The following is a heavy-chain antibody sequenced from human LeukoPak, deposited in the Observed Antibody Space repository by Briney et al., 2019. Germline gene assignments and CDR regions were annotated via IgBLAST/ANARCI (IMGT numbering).Heavy chain of an antibody. J-gene: IGHJ4*02. CDR3: ARDPGSGSYYNGDNFDY. D-gene: IGHD3-10*01. CDR1: GGSISSYY. CDR2: IYYSGST. V-gene: IGHV4-59*01. Sequence: SETLSLTCSVSGGSISSYYWSWIRQPPGKGLEWIGYIYYSGSTNYNPSLKSRVTISVDTSKNQFSLKLSSVTAADAAVYYCARDPGSGSYYNGDNFDYWGQGTLVTVSS.